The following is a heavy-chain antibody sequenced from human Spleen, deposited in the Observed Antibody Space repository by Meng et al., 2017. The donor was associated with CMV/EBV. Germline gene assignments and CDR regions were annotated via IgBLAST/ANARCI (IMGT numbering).Heavy chain of an antibody. D-gene: IGHD3-3*01. CDR1: GFTFSSYS. CDR3: AKEIWRGSQYQYGMDV. J-gene: IGHJ6*02. Sequence: GESLKISCAASGFTFSSYSMNWVRQAPGKGLEWVSDISGSGGNTYYADSVKGRFTISRDNSKNTLYLQMISLRVEDTAVYYCAKEIWRGSQYQYGMDVWGQGTTVTVSS. V-gene: IGHV3-23*01. CDR2: ISGSGGNT.